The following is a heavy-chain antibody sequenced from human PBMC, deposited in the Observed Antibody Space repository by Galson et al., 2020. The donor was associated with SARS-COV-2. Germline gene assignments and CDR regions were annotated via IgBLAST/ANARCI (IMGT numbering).Heavy chain of an antibody. CDR2: INPSGGST. CDR3: ARAYVTTRPIDY. Sequence: ASVTVSCKASGYTFSSYYMHWVRQAPGQGLEWMGIINPSGGSTSYAQKFQGRVTMTRDTSTSTVYMELSSLRSADTAVYYCARAYVTTRPIDYWGQGTLVTVSS. V-gene: IGHV1-46*01. CDR1: GYTFSSYY. D-gene: IGHD6-6*01. J-gene: IGHJ4*02.